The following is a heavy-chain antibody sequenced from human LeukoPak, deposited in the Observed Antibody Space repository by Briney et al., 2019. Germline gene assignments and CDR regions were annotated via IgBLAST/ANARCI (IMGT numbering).Heavy chain of an antibody. J-gene: IGHJ4*02. CDR1: GDSISSGSYY. CDR3: ARSIRAAAGTTFDY. CDR2: IYTSGST. V-gene: IGHV4-61*02. Sequence: SETLSLTCSVSGDSISSGSYYWSWIRQPAGKGLEWIGRIYTSGSTNYNPSLKSRVTISVDTSKNQFSLKLSSVTAADTAVYYCARSIRAAAGTTFDYWGQGTLVTVSS. D-gene: IGHD6-13*01.